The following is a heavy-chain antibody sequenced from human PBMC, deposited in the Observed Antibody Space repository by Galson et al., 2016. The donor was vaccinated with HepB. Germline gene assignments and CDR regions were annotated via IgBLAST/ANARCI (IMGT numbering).Heavy chain of an antibody. CDR1: GGSFSGND. CDR3: ARNIYGLGNL. V-gene: IGHV4-34*01. D-gene: IGHD3-10*01. Sequence: SETLSLTCGVYGGSFSGNDWTWIRQAPGKGLEWIGEISHVGSTNYNPSLKSRVPISVDTSKNQLSLNLRSVTAADTAVYYCARNIYGLGNLWGQGTLVTVSS. CDR2: ISHVGST. J-gene: IGHJ4*02.